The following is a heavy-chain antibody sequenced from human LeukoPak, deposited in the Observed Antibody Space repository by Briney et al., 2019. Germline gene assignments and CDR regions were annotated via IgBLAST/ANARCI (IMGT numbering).Heavy chain of an antibody. V-gene: IGHV3-30-3*01. D-gene: IGHD3-16*01. CDR2: ISYDGSNK. Sequence: GGSLRLSCAASGFTFSSYAMHWVRQAPGKGLEWVAVISYDGSNKYYADSVKGRFTISRDNSKNTLYLQMNSLRAEDTAVYYCASPGGGPLYPFDYWGQGTLVTVSS. J-gene: IGHJ4*02. CDR1: GFTFSSYA. CDR3: ASPGGGPLYPFDY.